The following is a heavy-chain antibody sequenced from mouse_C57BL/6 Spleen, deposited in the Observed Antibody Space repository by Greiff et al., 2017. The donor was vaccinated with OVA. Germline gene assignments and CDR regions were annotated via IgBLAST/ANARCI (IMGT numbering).Heavy chain of an antibody. CDR1: GFTFSSYG. D-gene: IGHD2-5*01. Sequence: EVQLVESGGDLVKPGGSLKLSCAASGFTFSSYGMSWVRQTPDKRLEWVATISSGGSYTYYPDSVKGRFTISRDNAKNTLYLQMSSLKSEDTAMYYCARHADYSNYDWYFDVWGTGTTVTVSS. V-gene: IGHV5-6*01. J-gene: IGHJ1*03. CDR2: ISSGGSYT. CDR3: ARHADYSNYDWYFDV.